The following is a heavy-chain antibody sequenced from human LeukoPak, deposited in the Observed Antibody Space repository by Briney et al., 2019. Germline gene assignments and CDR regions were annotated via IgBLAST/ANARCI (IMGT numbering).Heavy chain of an antibody. V-gene: IGHV1-2*02. CDR3: AREFPHRYIVVVPAAMQGWFDP. Sequence: ASVKVSCKASGYTFTGYYMHWVRQAPGQGLEWMGWINPNSGGTNYAQKFQGRVTMTRDTSISPAYMELSRLRSDDTAVYYCAREFPHRYIVVVPAAMQGWFDPWGQGTLVTVAS. D-gene: IGHD2-2*01. CDR1: GYTFTGYY. CDR2: INPNSGGT. J-gene: IGHJ5*02.